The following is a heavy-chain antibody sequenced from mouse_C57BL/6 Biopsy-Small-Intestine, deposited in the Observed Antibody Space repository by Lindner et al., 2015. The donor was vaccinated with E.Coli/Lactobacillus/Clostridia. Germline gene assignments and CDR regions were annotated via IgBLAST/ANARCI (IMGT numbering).Heavy chain of an antibody. CDR3: ARASLLYYFDC. D-gene: IGHD6-2*01. V-gene: IGHV1-42*01. CDR1: GYSFTGYY. Sequence: VQLQESGPELVKPGASVKISCKASGYSFTGYYMNWVKQSPEKRLEWIGEVNPTTGGTTYNQKFKATATLTVDKSSSTAYMQLQSLTSEDSAVYYCARASLLYYFDCWGQGTTLTVSS. J-gene: IGHJ2*01. CDR2: VNPTTGGT.